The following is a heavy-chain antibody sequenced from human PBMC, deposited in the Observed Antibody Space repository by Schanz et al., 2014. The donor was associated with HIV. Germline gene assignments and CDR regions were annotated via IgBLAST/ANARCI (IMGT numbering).Heavy chain of an antibody. CDR2: INPNSGGT. J-gene: IGHJ4*02. V-gene: IGHV1-18*01. CDR1: GYTFTSYG. Sequence: QVQLVQSGAEVKKPGASVTVSCKASGYTFTSYGISWVRQAPGQGLEWMGWINPNSGGTNYAQKFQGRVTMTTDTSRYTAYMELRSLRSDDTAVYYCARVKGAVDYWGQGTLVTVSS. CDR3: ARVKGAVDY.